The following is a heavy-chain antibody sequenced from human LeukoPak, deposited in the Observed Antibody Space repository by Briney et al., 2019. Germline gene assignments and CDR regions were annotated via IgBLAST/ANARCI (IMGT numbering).Heavy chain of an antibody. D-gene: IGHD1-1*01. J-gene: IGHJ6*02. CDR2: INPNSGRT. Sequence: IGCINPNSGRTTYAQKFQGRVTMTRDTSISTAYMELSRLRSDDTAVYYCAREAGNEGMDVWGQGTTVTVSS. V-gene: IGHV1-2*02. CDR3: AREAGNEGMDV.